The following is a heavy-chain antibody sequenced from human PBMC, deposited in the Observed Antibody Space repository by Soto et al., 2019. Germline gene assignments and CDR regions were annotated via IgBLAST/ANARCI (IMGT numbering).Heavy chain of an antibody. CDR2: ISYDGVNK. Sequence: GGSLRLSCTASGFTFSTYALHWVRQPAGKGLEWVATISYDGVNKYYADSVKGRFTISSDDSENTLYLRMKSLRPEDTAVFYCARTLGYCSTTSCYGDYYHGMDVWGQGTTVTVSS. D-gene: IGHD2-2*01. J-gene: IGHJ6*02. V-gene: IGHV3-30-3*01. CDR3: ARTLGYCSTTSCYGDYYHGMDV. CDR1: GFTFSTYA.